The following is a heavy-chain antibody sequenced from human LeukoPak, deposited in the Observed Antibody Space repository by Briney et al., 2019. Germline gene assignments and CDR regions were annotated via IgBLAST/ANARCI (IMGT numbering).Heavy chain of an antibody. V-gene: IGHV3-7*01. CDR1: GFSFSSSW. CDR3: SRSLNS. CDR2: IKPDGSDK. J-gene: IGHJ5*01. Sequence: GGSLRLSCAASGFSFSSSWMDWVHQAPGKGLEWVANIKPDGSDKSYVDSVKGRFTISRDNAKDSLYLEMDSLRVEDTALYYCSRSLNSWGHGALVTVSS.